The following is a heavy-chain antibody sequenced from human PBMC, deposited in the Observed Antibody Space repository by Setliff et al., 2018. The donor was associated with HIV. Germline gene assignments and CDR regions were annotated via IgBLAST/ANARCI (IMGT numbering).Heavy chain of an antibody. CDR2: INPKTGDT. J-gene: IGHJ5*02. D-gene: IGHD6-6*01. Sequence: ASVKVSCKASGYTFTDYFMHWVRQAPGQGLEWMGRINPKTGDTKYKQKFQGRVTMTRDASINTAYMGLSSLTSDDTAVYYCARDWSMTSRESNWFDPWGQGTLVTVS. CDR3: ARDWSMTSRESNWFDP. CDR1: GYTFTDYF. V-gene: IGHV1-2*06.